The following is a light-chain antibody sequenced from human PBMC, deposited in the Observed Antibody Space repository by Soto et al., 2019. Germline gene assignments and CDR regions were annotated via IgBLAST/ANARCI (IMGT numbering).Light chain of an antibody. Sequence: EIVLTQSPGTLSLSPGERATLSFRASQSVSNNYLAWYQQKPGQAPRLPIYGASNRATGIPDRFSGSGSGTDFTLTISRLEPEDFAVYYCQQYGSSGTFGQGTKVDI. CDR3: QQYGSSGT. CDR1: QSVSNNY. J-gene: IGKJ1*01. V-gene: IGKV3-20*01. CDR2: GAS.